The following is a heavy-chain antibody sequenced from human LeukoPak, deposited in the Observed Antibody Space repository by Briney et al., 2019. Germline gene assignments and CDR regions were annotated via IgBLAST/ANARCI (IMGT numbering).Heavy chain of an antibody. CDR2: IRSGGNP. CDR3: ARELSVNAFDI. V-gene: IGHV4-59*01. J-gene: IGHJ3*02. Sequence: PSETLSLTCTVSGGSISSDFWSWMRQPPGKGLEWIGYIRSGGNPNYNPSLKRRVTISLDTSENKLSLRLTSVTAADTAVYFGARELSVNAFDIWGQGTLVAVSS. CDR1: GGSISSDF. D-gene: IGHD5/OR15-5a*01.